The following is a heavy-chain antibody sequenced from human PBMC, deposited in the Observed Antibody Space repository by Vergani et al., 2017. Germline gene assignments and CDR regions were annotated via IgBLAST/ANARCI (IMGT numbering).Heavy chain of an antibody. Sequence: VQLVQSGAEVKKPGSSVKVSCKASGGTFSSYAITWVRQAPGQGLEWMGWIIRIFGTTNYAQKCQGRVTITADESTSTADLELSSLRYEDTAVYYCAMASGTRGRYYTPAAWMDVWSQRTTFTV. J-gene: IGHJ6*02. D-gene: IGHD3-3*01. CDR1: GGTFSSYA. CDR3: AMASGTRGRYYTPAAWMDV. V-gene: IGHV1-69*12. CDR2: IIRIFGTT.